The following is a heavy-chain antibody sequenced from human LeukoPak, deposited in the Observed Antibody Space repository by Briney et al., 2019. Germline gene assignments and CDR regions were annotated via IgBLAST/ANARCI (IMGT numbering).Heavy chain of an antibody. CDR2: MSSSDDGR. D-gene: IGHD6-6*01. Sequence: GGSLRLSCATSGFSFTSYAMSWVRQAPGKGLEWVSAMSSSDDGRYYAASVRGRFTISRDNSKNTLYLQMNSLRAEDTAVYYCAKDSSSYYFDYWGQGTLVTVSS. CDR3: AKDSSSYYFDY. J-gene: IGHJ4*02. CDR1: GFSFTSYA. V-gene: IGHV3-23*01.